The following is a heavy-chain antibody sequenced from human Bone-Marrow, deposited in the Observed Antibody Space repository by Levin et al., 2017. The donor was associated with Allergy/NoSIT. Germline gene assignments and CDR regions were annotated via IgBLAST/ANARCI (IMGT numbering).Heavy chain of an antibody. Sequence: GESLKISCAASGFTFSSSGMHWVRQAPGKGLEWVAGISYDGSNKHYADSVKGRFTISRDNSKNTLYLQMNSLRAEDTAVYYCARYGSGSHYLHEYYFDYWGQGTLVTVSS. CDR3: ARYGSGSHYLHEYYFDY. CDR1: GFTFSSSG. D-gene: IGHD3-10*01. J-gene: IGHJ4*02. V-gene: IGHV3-30*03. CDR2: ISYDGSNK.